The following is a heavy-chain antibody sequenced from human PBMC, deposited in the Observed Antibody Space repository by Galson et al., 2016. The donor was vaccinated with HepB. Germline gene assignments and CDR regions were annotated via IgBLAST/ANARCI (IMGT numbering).Heavy chain of an antibody. J-gene: IGHJ4*02. CDR1: GGSIRSSRYY. Sequence: SETLSLTCNVSGGSIRSSRYYWGWIRQPPGNGLEWIGSIYNSGTTYYNPSLKRRVIISVDTSNNQCSLKLRSVSAPDTAVYYCARHAMRVTAGGPGYFDFLGQGNLVTVSS. CDR3: ARHAMRVTAGGPGYFDF. D-gene: IGHD6-13*01. CDR2: IYNSGTT. V-gene: IGHV4-39*01.